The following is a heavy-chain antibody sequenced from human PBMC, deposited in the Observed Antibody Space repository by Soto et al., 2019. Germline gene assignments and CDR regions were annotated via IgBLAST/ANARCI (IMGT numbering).Heavy chain of an antibody. CDR1: GGSISSYY. J-gene: IGHJ6*03. D-gene: IGHD6-13*01. CDR3: ARVHRQQLVSYYYYYMDV. Sequence: SETLSLTCTVSGGSISSYYWSWIRQPPGKGLEWIGYIYYSGSTNYNPSLKSRVTISVDTSKNQFSLKLSSVTAADTAVYYCARVHRQQLVSYYYYYMDVWGKGTTVTVSS. CDR2: IYYSGST. V-gene: IGHV4-59*01.